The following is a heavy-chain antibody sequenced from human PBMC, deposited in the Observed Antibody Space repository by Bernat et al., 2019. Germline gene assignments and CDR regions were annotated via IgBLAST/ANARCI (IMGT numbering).Heavy chain of an antibody. J-gene: IGHJ6*03. CDR3: ARAPAAGTPGPYYMDV. V-gene: IGHV4-34*01. D-gene: IGHD6-25*01. CDR1: GGSFSGYY. CDR2: INHSGST. Sequence: QVQLQQWGAGLLKPSETLSLTCAVYGGSFSGYYWSWIRQPPGKGLEWIGEINHSGSTNYNPSLKSRVTISVDTSKNQFSLKLSSVTAADTAVYYCARAPAAGTPGPYYMDVWGKGTTVTVSS.